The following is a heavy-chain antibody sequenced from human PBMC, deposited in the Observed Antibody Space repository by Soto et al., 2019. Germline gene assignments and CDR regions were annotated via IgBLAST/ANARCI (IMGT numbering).Heavy chain of an antibody. D-gene: IGHD2-15*01. CDR1: GFTFGDYA. CDR2: IRSKAYGGTT. J-gene: IGHJ5*02. Sequence: PGGSLRLSCTASGFTFGDYAMSWFRQAPGKGLEWVGFIRSKAYGGTTEYAASVKGRFTISRDDSKSIAYLQMNSLKTEDTAVYYCTRVRDVVVVAATPDNWFDPWGQGTLVTVSS. V-gene: IGHV3-49*03. CDR3: TRVRDVVVVAATPDNWFDP.